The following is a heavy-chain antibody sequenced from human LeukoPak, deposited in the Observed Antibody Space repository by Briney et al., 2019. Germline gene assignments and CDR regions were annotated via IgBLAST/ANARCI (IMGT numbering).Heavy chain of an antibody. CDR1: GYTFTSYG. J-gene: IGHJ4*02. V-gene: IGHV1-18*01. CDR2: ISAYNGNT. D-gene: IGHD2-21*02. Sequence: VASVKVSFTASGYTFTSYGISWVRQAPGQGLEWMGWISAYNGNTNYAQKLQGRVTMTTDTSTSTAYMELRSLRSDDTAVYYCARADSDYFDYWGQGTLVTVSS. CDR3: ARADSDYFDY.